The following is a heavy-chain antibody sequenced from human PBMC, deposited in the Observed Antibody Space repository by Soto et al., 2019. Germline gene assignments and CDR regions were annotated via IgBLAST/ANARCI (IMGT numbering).Heavy chain of an antibody. V-gene: IGHV3-30*18. J-gene: IGHJ4*02. CDR3: AKDWATGSDY. CDR2: ISYDGTKK. Sequence: QVQLVESGGGVVQPGRSLRLFCSVSGLTFSNYNMHWVRQVPGKGLDWVAVISYDGTKKYYGESVRGRFTISRDNSKNTLYLQMNSLRAEDTALYYCAKDWATGSDYWGQGTLVTVSS. CDR1: GLTFSNYN. D-gene: IGHD4-4*01.